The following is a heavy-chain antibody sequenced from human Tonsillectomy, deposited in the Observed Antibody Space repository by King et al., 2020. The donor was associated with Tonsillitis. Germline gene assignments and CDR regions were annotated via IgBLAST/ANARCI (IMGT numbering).Heavy chain of an antibody. Sequence: VQLVESGGGLVQPGGSLRLSCAASGFTFSSYAMSWVRQAPGKGLEWVSSVSGSGATTYYADSVKGRFTISRDNSKNTLYLQMNSLGAEDTAVYYCAKHPGLGSYYYFDYWGQGTLVTVSS. CDR1: GFTFSSYA. CDR3: AKHPGLGSYYYFDY. V-gene: IGHV3-23*04. CDR2: VSGSGATT. D-gene: IGHD1-26*01. J-gene: IGHJ4*02.